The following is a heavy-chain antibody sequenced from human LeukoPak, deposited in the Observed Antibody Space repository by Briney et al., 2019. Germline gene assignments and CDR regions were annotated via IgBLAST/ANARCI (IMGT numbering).Heavy chain of an antibody. V-gene: IGHV3-48*01. Sequence: GGSLRLSCAASGFTFDTYGMNWVRQAPGKGLEWVSFITGGSNTKDYTVSGKGRFTISRDSAKNSLYLQMNSLRVEDTAVYYCARDRMGGSFDYWGQGTLVTVSS. J-gene: IGHJ4*02. CDR2: ITGGSNTK. CDR3: ARDRMGGSFDY. CDR1: GFTFDTYG. D-gene: IGHD2-15*01.